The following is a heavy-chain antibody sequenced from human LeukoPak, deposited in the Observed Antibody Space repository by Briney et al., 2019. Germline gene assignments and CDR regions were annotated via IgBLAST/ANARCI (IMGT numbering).Heavy chain of an antibody. Sequence: SQTLSLTCTVSGGSISSYYWSWIRQPPGKGLEWIGYIYYSGSTNYNPSLKSRVTISVDTSKNQFSLKLSSVTAADTAVYYCARVTTYSSGWYGSLYYYYGMDVWGQGTTVTVSS. V-gene: IGHV4-59*12. CDR2: IYYSGST. CDR1: GGSISSYY. CDR3: ARVTTYSSGWYGSLYYYYGMDV. D-gene: IGHD6-19*01. J-gene: IGHJ6*02.